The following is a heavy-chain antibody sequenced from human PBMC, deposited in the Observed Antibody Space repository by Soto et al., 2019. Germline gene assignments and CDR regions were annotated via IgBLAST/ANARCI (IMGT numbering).Heavy chain of an antibody. CDR3: ARHAYYDSSGYYPLDY. V-gene: IGHV4-39*01. CDR2: IYYSGST. Sequence: QLQLQESGPGLVKPSETLSLTCTVSGGSISSSSYYWGWIRQPPGKGLEWIGSIYYSGSTYYNPSLDRRVTISVDTSQPQFSLKLSYVTAADTAVYYCARHAYYDSSGYYPLDYWGQGTLVTVSS. CDR1: GGSISSSSYY. D-gene: IGHD3-22*01. J-gene: IGHJ4*02.